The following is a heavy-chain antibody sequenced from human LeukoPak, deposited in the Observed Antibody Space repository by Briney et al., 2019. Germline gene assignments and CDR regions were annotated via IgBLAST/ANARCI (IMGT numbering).Heavy chain of an antibody. J-gene: IGHJ4*02. D-gene: IGHD6-19*01. CDR1: GFTFSSHW. V-gene: IGHV3-7*01. Sequence: PGGSLRLSCAASGFTFSSHWMSWVRRAPGKGLEWVANIKQDGSAKYYVDSVRGRFTISRDNSKNTLYLQMNSLRADDTAVYYCARVGGLYTSGPIDYWGQGTLVTVSS. CDR2: IKQDGSAK. CDR3: ARVGGLYTSGPIDY.